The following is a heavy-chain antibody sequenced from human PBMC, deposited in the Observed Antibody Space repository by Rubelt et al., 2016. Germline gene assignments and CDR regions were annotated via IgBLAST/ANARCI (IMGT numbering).Heavy chain of an antibody. Sequence: EVQLVQSGAEVKKPGESLKISCEGSGYNFSTFWIAWVRQIPGKGLEYMGIIYPGDSDTRYRPSFQGQVTISADKSLRTAFLQWRGLKASDTAMFYCARRGVVTTSNEGFDSWGQGTLVTVSS. V-gene: IGHV5-51*03. CDR2: IYPGDSDT. D-gene: IGHD2-21*02. CDR1: GYNFSTFW. J-gene: IGHJ4*02. CDR3: ARRGVVTTSNEGFDS.